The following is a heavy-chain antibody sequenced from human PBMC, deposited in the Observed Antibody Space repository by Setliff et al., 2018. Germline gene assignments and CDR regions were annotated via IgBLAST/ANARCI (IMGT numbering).Heavy chain of an antibody. CDR3: ARKSRNIVVVPAAGYSSSWYHYYYGMDV. CDR2: IYTSGST. J-gene: IGHJ6*02. D-gene: IGHD2-2*01. CDR1: GGSISSYY. V-gene: IGHV4-4*07. Sequence: PSETLSLTCTVSGGSISSYYWSWIRQPPGKGLEWIGRIYTSGSTNYNPSLKSRVTISVDTSKNQFSLKLSSVTAADTAVYYCARKSRNIVVVPAAGYSSSWYHYYYGMDVWGQGTTVTVS.